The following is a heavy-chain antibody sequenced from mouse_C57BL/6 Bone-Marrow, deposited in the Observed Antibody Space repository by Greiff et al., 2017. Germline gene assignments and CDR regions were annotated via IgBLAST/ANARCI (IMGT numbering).Heavy chain of an antibody. CDR2: ISSGGGYT. CDR3: ARRRNYEGY. V-gene: IGHV5-6*01. J-gene: IGHJ2*01. CDR1: GFTFSSYG. D-gene: IGHD2-1*01. Sequence: EVQVVESGGDLVKPGGSLKLSCAASGFTFSSYGMSWVRQTPDKGLEWVATISSGGGYTYYPDSVKGRFTISRDNAKNTLYLQMSSLKSEDTAMYYCARRRNYEGYWGQGTTLTVSS.